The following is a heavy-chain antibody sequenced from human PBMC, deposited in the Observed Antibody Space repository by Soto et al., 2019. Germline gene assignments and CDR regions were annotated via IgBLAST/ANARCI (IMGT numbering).Heavy chain of an antibody. CDR3: ARDGYDDAFDI. V-gene: IGHV3-74*01. CDR1: GLNFSSYW. J-gene: IGHJ3*02. CDR2: INSDGSST. D-gene: IGHD5-18*01. Sequence: PGGSLRLSCAASGLNFSSYWMHWVRQAPGKGLVWVSRINSDGSSTSYADSVKGRFTISRDNAKNTLYLQMNSLRAEVTAVYYCARDGYDDAFDIWGQGTMVTVSS.